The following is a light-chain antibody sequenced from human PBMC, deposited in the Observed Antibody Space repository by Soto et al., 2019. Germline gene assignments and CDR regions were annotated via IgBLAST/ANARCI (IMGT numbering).Light chain of an antibody. CDR3: QQLYSHPLT. J-gene: IGKJ4*01. V-gene: IGKV1-9*01. Sequence: IQLTQSPSSLSASLGYRCTITCRASQGITSYLAWYQQRPGKAPGLLIYSASTLQSGVPSRFSGSGYGTDFSLTISNLQPEDFATYYCQQLYSHPLTFGGGTKVDIK. CDR1: QGITSY. CDR2: SAS.